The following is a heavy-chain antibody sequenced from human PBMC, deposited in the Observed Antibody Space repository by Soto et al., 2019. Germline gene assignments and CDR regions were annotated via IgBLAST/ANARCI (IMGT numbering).Heavy chain of an antibody. CDR1: GFTFSSYS. Sequence: EVQLVESGGGLVKPGGSLRLSCAASGFTFSSYSMNWVRQAPGKGLEWVSSISSSSSYIYYADSVKGRFTISRDNAKNSLYLQMNSLRAEDTGVYYCAREGVQHGSGPYYYYGMDVWGQGTPVTVSS. V-gene: IGHV3-21*01. CDR2: ISSSSSYI. J-gene: IGHJ6*02. D-gene: IGHD3-10*01. CDR3: AREGVQHGSGPYYYYGMDV.